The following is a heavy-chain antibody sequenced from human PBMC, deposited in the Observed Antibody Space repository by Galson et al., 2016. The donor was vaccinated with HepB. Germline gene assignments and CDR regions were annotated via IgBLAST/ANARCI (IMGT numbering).Heavy chain of an antibody. D-gene: IGHD1-7*01. CDR1: GGSINSHS. J-gene: IGHJ4*02. Sequence: SETLSLTCTVTGGSINSHSWNWIRQPPGKGLEWMGYIYKGGLTNYNPSLSRRVTMSIDTSKNHVTLKLSSVTAADTAVYYCARDASGGSAQNWNYYLDHWGQGALVPVSS. CDR2: IYKGGLT. CDR3: ARDASGGSAQNWNYYLDH. V-gene: IGHV4-59*11.